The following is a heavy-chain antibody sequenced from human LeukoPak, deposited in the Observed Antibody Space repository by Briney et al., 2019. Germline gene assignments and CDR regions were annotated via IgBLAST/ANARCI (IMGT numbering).Heavy chain of an antibody. Sequence: GGSLRLSGAASGFTFSSYSMNWVRQAPGKGLEWVSSISSSSSYIYYADSVKGRFTISRDNAKNSLYLQMNSLRAEDTAVYYCARDPVDTAMVTDYWGQGTLVTVSS. V-gene: IGHV3-21*01. CDR3: ARDPVDTAMVTDY. D-gene: IGHD5-18*01. CDR1: GFTFSSYS. J-gene: IGHJ4*02. CDR2: ISSSSSYI.